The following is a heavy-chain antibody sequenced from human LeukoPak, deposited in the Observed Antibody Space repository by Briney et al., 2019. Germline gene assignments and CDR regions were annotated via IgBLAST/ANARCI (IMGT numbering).Heavy chain of an antibody. J-gene: IGHJ6*02. Sequence: ASVKVSCKASGYTFTSYDINWVRQATGQGLEWMGWMNPNSGNTGYAQKFQGRVTMTRYTSISTAYMELSSLRSEDTAVYYCARGGGSPSRSYYYYYGMDVWGQGTTVTVSS. V-gene: IGHV1-8*01. CDR2: MNPNSGNT. CDR1: GYTFTSYD. D-gene: IGHD1-26*01. CDR3: ARGGGSPSRSYYYYYGMDV.